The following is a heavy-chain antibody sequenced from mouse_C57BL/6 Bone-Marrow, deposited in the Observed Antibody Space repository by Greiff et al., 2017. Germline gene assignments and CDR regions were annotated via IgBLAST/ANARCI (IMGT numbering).Heavy chain of an antibody. J-gene: IGHJ2*01. CDR2: IYPGGGYT. Sequence: VQLQQSGAELVRPGTSVKMSCKASGYTFTNYWIGWAKQRPGHGLAWIGDIYPGGGYTNYNEKFKGKATLTADKSSSTAYMQCSSLTSEDSAIYYCARSNWDVDCDYGGQGTTLTVSS. D-gene: IGHD4-1*01. CDR1: GYTFTNYW. V-gene: IGHV1-63*01. CDR3: ARSNWDVDCDY.